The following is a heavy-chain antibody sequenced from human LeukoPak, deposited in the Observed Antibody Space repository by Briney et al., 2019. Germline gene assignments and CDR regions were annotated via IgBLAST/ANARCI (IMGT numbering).Heavy chain of an antibody. CDR2: IISGGSAI. CDR1: GFTFSNYA. Sequence: GGSLRLSCAASGFTFSNYAMTWVRQAPGKGLEWVSSIISGGSAIYYAGSVRGRFIMSRDDSKNMVYLQVNSLRVEDTALYYCTKGVAASRSPYCMDVWGKGTTVTVSS. D-gene: IGHD2-2*01. J-gene: IGHJ6*03. V-gene: IGHV3-23*01. CDR3: TKGVAASRSPYCMDV.